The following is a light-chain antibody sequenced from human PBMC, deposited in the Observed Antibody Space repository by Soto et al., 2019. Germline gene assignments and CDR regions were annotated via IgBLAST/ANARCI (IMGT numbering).Light chain of an antibody. V-gene: IGKV3-20*01. Sequence: MVITRSPGNLSVSPGDRVALSCMASQSVSRNLAWYQQRPGQAPRLLIYGASSRATGIPDRFSGSGSGTDFTLTISRLEPEDFAVYYCQQYGSSLSTFGQGTRLEN. CDR2: GAS. CDR1: QSVSRN. J-gene: IGKJ5*01. CDR3: QQYGSSLST.